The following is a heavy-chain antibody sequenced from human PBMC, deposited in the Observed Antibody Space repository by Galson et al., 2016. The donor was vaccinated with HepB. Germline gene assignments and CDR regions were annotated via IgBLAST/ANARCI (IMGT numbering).Heavy chain of an antibody. CDR1: GASVSSSSHY. J-gene: IGHJ4*02. CDR3: ARRRAGYDTLIGYSHAGNFFDY. CDR2: VYYSGTT. V-gene: IGHV4-61*01. Sequence: SETLSLTCTVSGASVSSSSHYWSWIRQPPGKGLDWIGYVYYSGTTNYNPSLRSRVTISVDTSSNQFSLKLDSVTAADTAVYYCARRRAGYDTLIGYSHAGNFFDYWGQGTLVTVSS. D-gene: IGHD3-9*01.